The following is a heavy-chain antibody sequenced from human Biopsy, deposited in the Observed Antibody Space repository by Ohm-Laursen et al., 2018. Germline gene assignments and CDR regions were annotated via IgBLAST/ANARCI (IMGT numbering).Heavy chain of an antibody. Sequence: ASVKVSCQAYGGTLITYAISWVRQAPGEGLEWMGRIIPILHVPTYAQSFQGRVTISADKSTSTAYMELSGLRSEDTAVYYCASLEDRTFDKWGQGTLVTVSP. CDR1: GGTLITYA. V-gene: IGHV1-69*04. CDR3: ASLEDRTFDK. CDR2: IIPILHVP. J-gene: IGHJ4*02.